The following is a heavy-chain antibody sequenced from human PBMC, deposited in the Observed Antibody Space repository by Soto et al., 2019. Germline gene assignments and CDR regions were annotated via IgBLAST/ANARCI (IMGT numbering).Heavy chain of an antibody. V-gene: IGHV4-59*01. Sequence: SETLSLTCTVSGGSLSSFYWSWIRQSPQKGLEWIGNIFHSGSTNYSPSLKSRVSMSVDTSQNHISLELTSVTPTDTGVYYCAFSSLKGYSFSTFDCWGQGTVVTVSS. CDR1: GGSLSSFY. J-gene: IGHJ4*02. CDR2: IFHSGST. CDR3: AFSSLKGYSFSTFDC. D-gene: IGHD5-18*01.